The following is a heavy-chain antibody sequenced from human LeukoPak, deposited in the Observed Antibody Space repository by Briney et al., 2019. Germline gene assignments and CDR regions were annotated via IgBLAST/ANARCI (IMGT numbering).Heavy chain of an antibody. D-gene: IGHD2-8*02. CDR1: GFTFSSYW. Sequence: GGSLRLSCAASGFTFSSYWMSWVRQAPGKGLEWVANIKQDGSEKYYVDSVKGRFTISRDNAKNSLYLQMNSLRAEDTAVYYCARVRWGTGKKFGSENSNFDSWGQGPLSPSPQ. CDR2: IKQDGSEK. J-gene: IGHJ4*02. V-gene: IGHV3-7*01. CDR3: ARVRWGTGKKFGSENSNFDS.